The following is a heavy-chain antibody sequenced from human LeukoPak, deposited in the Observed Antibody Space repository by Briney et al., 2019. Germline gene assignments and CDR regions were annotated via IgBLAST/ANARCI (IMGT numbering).Heavy chain of an antibody. J-gene: IGHJ5*02. CDR2: IYHSGST. Sequence: SETLSLTCTVSGYSISSDYYWGWIRQPPGKGLEWIGSIYHSGSTYYNPSLKSRVTISVDTSKNQFSLKLSSVTAADTAVYYCARRPRGVTPNWFDPWGQGTLVTVSS. D-gene: IGHD3-10*01. CDR3: ARRPRGVTPNWFDP. V-gene: IGHV4-38-2*02. CDR1: GYSISSDYY.